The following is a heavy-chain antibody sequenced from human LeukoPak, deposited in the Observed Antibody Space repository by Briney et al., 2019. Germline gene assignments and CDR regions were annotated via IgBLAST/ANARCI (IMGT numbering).Heavy chain of an antibody. CDR1: GFTFSNYA. V-gene: IGHV3-23*01. D-gene: IGHD5-18*01. J-gene: IGHJ4*02. Sequence: GGSLRLSCAASGFTFSNYAMTWVRQAPGKGLEWVSSITDSGVTSYYADSVKGRFTISRDNSKNTLSLQMNSLRAEDTAVYYCAKDSASRYGSSDYWGQGTLATVSS. CDR3: AKDSASRYGSSDY. CDR2: ITDSGVTS.